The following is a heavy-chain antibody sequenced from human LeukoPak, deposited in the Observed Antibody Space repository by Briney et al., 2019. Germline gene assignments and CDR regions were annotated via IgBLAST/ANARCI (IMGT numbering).Heavy chain of an antibody. CDR2: ISYDGSNK. D-gene: IGHD2-2*02. CDR1: GFTFSSYA. J-gene: IGHJ4*02. Sequence: PGGSLRLSCAASGFTFSSYAMHWARQAPGKGLEWVAVISYDGSNKYYADSVKGRFTISRDNSKNTLYLQMNSLRAEDTAVYYCARALREMGYCSSTSCYRLDYWGQGTLVTVSS. CDR3: ARALREMGYCSSTSCYRLDY. V-gene: IGHV3-30-3*01.